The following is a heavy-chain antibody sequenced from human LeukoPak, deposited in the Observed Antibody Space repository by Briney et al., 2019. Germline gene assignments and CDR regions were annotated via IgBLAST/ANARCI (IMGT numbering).Heavy chain of an antibody. CDR3: AREGPDTVVGGADHYHYGLDV. D-gene: IGHD1-26*01. J-gene: IGHJ6*02. Sequence: PSRTLSLTCTVSGGSIGRGGYYWNWIRQPAGRALEWIGRIYPSGNTKYNPSLKSRVSISVDTSKNQVSLELNSATATDTAVYYCAREGPDTVVGGADHYHYGLDVWGQGTTVTVSS. V-gene: IGHV4-61*02. CDR1: GGSIGRGGYY. CDR2: IYPSGNT.